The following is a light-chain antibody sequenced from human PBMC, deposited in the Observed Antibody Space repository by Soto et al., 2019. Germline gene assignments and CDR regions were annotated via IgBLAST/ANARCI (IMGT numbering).Light chain of an antibody. V-gene: IGKV3-15*01. CDR1: QSVSNN. CDR2: GSS. Sequence: ETVMPQSPATLSLFPGERATLSCRASQSVSNNLAWYQQKSGQSPRLLIYGSSTRATGIPARFRDSGSETDFTLTISSLQSEDFAVYYCQQDKNWPPVTFGGGTKVEI. CDR3: QQDKNWPPVT. J-gene: IGKJ4*01.